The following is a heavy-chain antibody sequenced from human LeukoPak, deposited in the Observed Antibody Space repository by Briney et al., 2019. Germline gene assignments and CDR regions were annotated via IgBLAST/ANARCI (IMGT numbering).Heavy chain of an antibody. CDR3: ARGGSGYYFIDNDFDY. CDR1: GFTFSSYA. CDR2: ISYDGSNK. V-gene: IGHV3-30*04. Sequence: GGSLRLSCAASGFTFSSYAMHWVRQAPGKGLEWVAVISYDGSNKYYADSVKGRFTISRDNSKNTPYLQMNSLRAEDTAVYYCARGGSGYYFIDNDFDYWGQGTLVTVSS. J-gene: IGHJ4*02. D-gene: IGHD3-22*01.